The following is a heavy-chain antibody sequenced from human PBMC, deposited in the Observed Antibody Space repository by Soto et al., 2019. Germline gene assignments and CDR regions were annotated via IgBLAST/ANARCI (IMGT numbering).Heavy chain of an antibody. CDR2: IYYSGST. CDR3: ARAYYDFWSNHFYYYYMDV. Sequence: SETLSLTCTVSGGSVSSGSYYWSWIRQPPGKGLEWIGYIYYSGSTNYNPSLKSRVTISVDTSKNQFSLKLSSVTAADTAVYYCARAYYDFWSNHFYYYYMDVWGKGTTVTVSS. CDR1: GGSVSSGSYY. V-gene: IGHV4-61*01. D-gene: IGHD3-3*01. J-gene: IGHJ6*03.